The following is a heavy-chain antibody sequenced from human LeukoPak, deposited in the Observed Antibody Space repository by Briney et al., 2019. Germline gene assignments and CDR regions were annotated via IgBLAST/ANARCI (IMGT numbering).Heavy chain of an antibody. CDR1: GGSFSGYY. V-gene: IGHV4-34*01. J-gene: IGHJ6*02. CDR2: INHGEST. D-gene: IGHD3-22*01. Sequence: SSETQSLTCAVSGGSFSGYYWYWIRQPPGKGLEWIGEINHGESTNYNPSLKSRATLSVDTSENQFSLKLTSVTAADTAVYYCARGRTYYYDTSGYYPSIYYGMDVWGQGTTVIVSS. CDR3: ARGRTYYYDTSGYYPSIYYGMDV.